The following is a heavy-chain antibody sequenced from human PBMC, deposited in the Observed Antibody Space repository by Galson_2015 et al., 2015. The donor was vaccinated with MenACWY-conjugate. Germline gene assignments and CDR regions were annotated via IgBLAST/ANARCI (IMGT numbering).Heavy chain of an antibody. J-gene: IGHJ3*02. D-gene: IGHD4-17*01. CDR1: GITFSTYA. Sequence: SLRLPCAASGITFSTYAVSWVRQAPGKGLEWVSSITGSGAGTNYADSVKGRFTISRDNSNNLVYLQMSSLRAEDTAIYYCAKDPNGDYFGAFDMWGHGTMVTVSS. V-gene: IGHV3-23*01. CDR3: AKDPNGDYFGAFDM. CDR2: ITGSGAGT.